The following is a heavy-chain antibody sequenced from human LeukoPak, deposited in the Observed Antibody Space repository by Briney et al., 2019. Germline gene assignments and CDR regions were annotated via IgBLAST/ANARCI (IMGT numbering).Heavy chain of an antibody. CDR1: GGSISNYY. CDR2: IHYSGST. V-gene: IGHV4-59*01. J-gene: IGHJ3*02. D-gene: IGHD3-22*01. CDR3: ARGPYSYDSSGAFDI. Sequence: PSETLSLTCTVSGGSISNYYWSWIRQPPGKGLEWIGYIHYSGSTNYSPSLKSRVTISVDTSKNQFSLKLSSVTAADTAVYYCARGPYSYDSSGAFDIWGQGTMVTVSS.